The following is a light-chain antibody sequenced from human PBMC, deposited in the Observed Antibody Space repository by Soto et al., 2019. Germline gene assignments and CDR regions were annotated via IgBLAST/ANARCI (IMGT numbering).Light chain of an antibody. CDR2: GAS. CDR1: QSVDSN. Sequence: EILVTQSPATLSVSPGERATLSCRASQSVDSNLAWYQQKPGQAPRLLIYGASTRATGISARFSGSGSGTEFTLTISSLQSEDFGVYYCQQHNNWWTFGQGTKVDIK. V-gene: IGKV3-15*01. J-gene: IGKJ1*01. CDR3: QQHNNWWT.